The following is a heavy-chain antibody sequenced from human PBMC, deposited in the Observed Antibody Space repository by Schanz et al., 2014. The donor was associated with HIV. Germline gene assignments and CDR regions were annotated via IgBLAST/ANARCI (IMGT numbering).Heavy chain of an antibody. Sequence: EVQLLESGGGLVQPGGSLRLSCAASRFTFSNYAMSWVRQAPGKGLEWVSTISAGVGTASYADSVKGRFTISRDNSKKMLFLQMNSLRVEDTAVYYCAKADEIRHFDWYHPPFDSWGQGTLVTVSS. CDR1: RFTFSNYA. V-gene: IGHV3-23*01. CDR3: AKADEIRHFDWYHPPFDS. J-gene: IGHJ4*02. D-gene: IGHD3-9*01. CDR2: ISAGVGTA.